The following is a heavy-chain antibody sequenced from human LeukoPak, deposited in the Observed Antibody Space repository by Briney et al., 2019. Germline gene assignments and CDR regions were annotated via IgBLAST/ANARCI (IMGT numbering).Heavy chain of an antibody. CDR2: INPSGGST. CDR1: GYTFTSYY. J-gene: IGHJ4*02. V-gene: IGHV1-46*01. CDR3: ARTITILGGGDY. Sequence: GASVKVSCKASGYTFTSYYMHWVRQAPGQGLEWMGIINPSGGSTSYAQKFQGRVTMTRDTSTSTVYMELSSLRSDDTAVYYCARTITILGGGDYWGQGSLVTVSS. D-gene: IGHD3-3*01.